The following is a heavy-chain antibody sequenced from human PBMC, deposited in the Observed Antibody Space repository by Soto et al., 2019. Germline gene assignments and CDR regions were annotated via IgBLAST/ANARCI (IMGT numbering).Heavy chain of an antibody. V-gene: IGHV3-30*18. CDR3: AKDNCISTSCYRLYNWFDP. Sequence: QVQLVESGGGVVQPGRSLRLSCVASGFTFSSYGMHWVRQAPGKGLEWVAVIAYDGSNKYYADSVKGRFTISRDNSNNTRYRQMHSLRAEDTAVYYCAKDNCISTSCYRLYNWFDPWGQGTLVTVSS. CDR2: IAYDGSNK. D-gene: IGHD2-2*01. CDR1: GFTFSSYG. J-gene: IGHJ5*02.